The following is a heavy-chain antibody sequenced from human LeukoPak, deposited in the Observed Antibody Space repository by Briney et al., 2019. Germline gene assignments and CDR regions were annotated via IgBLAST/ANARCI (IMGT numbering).Heavy chain of an antibody. CDR3: ARDTNWGFDY. D-gene: IGHD7-27*01. J-gene: IGHJ4*02. Sequence: GGSLRLSCAASGFTFSTNSMSWVRQAPGKGLEWISYITSTSSAKYYADSVKGRLTISRDNAKNLLYLQMNSLRDEDTALYYCARDTNWGFDYWGQGTLVTVSS. V-gene: IGHV3-48*02. CDR2: ITSTSSAK. CDR1: GFTFSTNS.